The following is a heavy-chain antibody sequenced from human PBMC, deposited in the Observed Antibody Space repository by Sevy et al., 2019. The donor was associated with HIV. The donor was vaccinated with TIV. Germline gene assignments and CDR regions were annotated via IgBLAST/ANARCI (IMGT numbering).Heavy chain of an antibody. D-gene: IGHD3-22*01. J-gene: IGHJ4*02. CDR1: GFTIVNAW. CDR3: AKKFGITMIVGTPGLLDY. CDR2: ISGSGGST. Sequence: GGSLRLSCAASGFTIVNAWMHWVRQAPGKGLEWVSAISGSGGSTYYADSVKGRFTISRDNSKNTLYLQMNSLRAEDTAVYYCAKKFGITMIVGTPGLLDYWGQGTLVTVSS. V-gene: IGHV3-23*01.